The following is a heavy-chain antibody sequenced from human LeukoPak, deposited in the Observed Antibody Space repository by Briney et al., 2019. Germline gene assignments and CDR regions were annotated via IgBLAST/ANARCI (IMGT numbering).Heavy chain of an antibody. V-gene: IGHV4-4*09. J-gene: IGHJ4*02. D-gene: IGHD3-22*01. CDR3: ASHRSGYRYTFDH. CDR1: APSISNYY. CDR2: ISISGSA. Sequence: SESLSLTCAVSAPSISNYYWSWIRQAPGKGLEWIGYISISGSADYNTCVKSRDSVSLDTSINRFSLHLNFVTAADTAVYYCASHRSGYRYTFDHWGQGPLVTVSS.